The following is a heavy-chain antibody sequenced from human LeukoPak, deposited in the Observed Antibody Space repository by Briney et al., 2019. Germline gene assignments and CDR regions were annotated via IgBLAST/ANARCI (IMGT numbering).Heavy chain of an antibody. J-gene: IGHJ4*02. CDR3: ARDGRNYGDYGGDFDY. D-gene: IGHD4-17*01. CDR1: GFTFSSYW. Sequence: GGSLRLSCAASGFTFSSYWMSWVRQAPGKGLEWVANIKQDGSEKYYVDSVKGRFTISRDNSKNTLYLQMNSLRAEDTAVYYCARDGRNYGDYGGDFDYWGQGTLVTVSS. V-gene: IGHV3-7*01. CDR2: IKQDGSEK.